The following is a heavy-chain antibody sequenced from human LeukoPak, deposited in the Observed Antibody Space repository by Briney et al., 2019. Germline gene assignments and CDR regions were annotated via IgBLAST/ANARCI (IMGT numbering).Heavy chain of an antibody. CDR1: GFTFTIYA. CDR2: ISANGGVA. Sequence: GGFLRLSCAASGFTFTIYAMSWVRQTPGKGLEWVSVISANGGVARHADSVKGRFTISRDNSKNTLYLQMNSLRAEDTAVYYCAKEDSYGMDVWGQGTPVTVSS. V-gene: IGHV3-23*01. CDR3: AKEDSYGMDV. J-gene: IGHJ6*02.